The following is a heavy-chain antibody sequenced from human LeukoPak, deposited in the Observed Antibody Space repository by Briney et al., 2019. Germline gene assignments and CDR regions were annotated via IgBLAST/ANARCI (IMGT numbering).Heavy chain of an antibody. Sequence: ASETLSLTCTVSGGSISSSSYYWGWIRQPPGKGLEWIGSIYYSGSTYYNPSLKSRVTISVDTSKNQFSLKLSSVTAADTAVYYCTRTSITMMGYYFDYWGQGTLVTVSS. CDR1: GGSISSSSYY. V-gene: IGHV4-39*01. CDR2: IYYSGST. J-gene: IGHJ4*02. D-gene: IGHD3-22*01. CDR3: TRTSITMMGYYFDY.